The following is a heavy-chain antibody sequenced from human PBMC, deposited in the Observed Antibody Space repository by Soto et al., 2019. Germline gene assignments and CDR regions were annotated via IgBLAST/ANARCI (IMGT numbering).Heavy chain of an antibody. V-gene: IGHV3-74*03. CDR1: GFTFSTYW. J-gene: IGHJ1*01. CDR3: PRAAPGIGIEH. CDR2: INPDGSSI. D-gene: IGHD1-1*01. Sequence: EVQLVESGGGLVQPGGSLRLSCAASGFTFSTYWMHWVRQAPGKGLVWVSRINPDGSSISYADFVKGRFTISRDNAKNSLYLHMVGLRDEDTAVYYCPRAAPGIGIEHWGQGTLVTVCS.